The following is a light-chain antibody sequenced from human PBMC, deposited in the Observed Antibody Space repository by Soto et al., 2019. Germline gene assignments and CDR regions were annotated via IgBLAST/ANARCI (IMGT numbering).Light chain of an antibody. V-gene: IGLV1-40*01. J-gene: IGLJ3*02. CDR2: GNS. CDR1: SSNIGAGYD. Sequence: QLVLTQPPSVSGAPGQRVTISCTGSSSNIGAGYDVHWYQQLPGTAPKLLIYGNSNRPSGVPDRFSGSQSGTSASLAITGLQPEDEADYYCQSYDSSLSAFGVFGGGTKLTVL. CDR3: QSYDSSLSAFGV.